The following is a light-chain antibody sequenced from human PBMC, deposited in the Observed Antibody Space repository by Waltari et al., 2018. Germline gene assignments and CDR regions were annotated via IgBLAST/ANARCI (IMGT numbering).Light chain of an antibody. V-gene: IGKV3-11*01. CDR1: QSIADY. Sequence: EIVLTQAPATLSLSPGERATLSCRTSQSIADYLAWYQQKPGQSPRLLIYDVSNRVTGIPVRFSGSRSGTYFTLTIASLEPEDFAVYYCQQRSNWPRFSFGQGTKLEIK. CDR3: QQRSNWPRFS. CDR2: DVS. J-gene: IGKJ2*01.